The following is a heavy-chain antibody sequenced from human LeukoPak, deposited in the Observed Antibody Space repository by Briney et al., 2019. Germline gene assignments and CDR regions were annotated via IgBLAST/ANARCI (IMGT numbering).Heavy chain of an antibody. V-gene: IGHV3-23*01. CDR3: AKVSGYSFGYYYYMDV. D-gene: IGHD5-18*01. CDR2: ISGSGGST. J-gene: IGHJ6*03. CDR1: GFTFSSYA. Sequence: GGSLSLSCAASGFTFSSYAMSWVRQAPGQGLEWVSAISGSGGSTYYADSVKGRFTISRDNSKNTLYLQMNSLRAEDTAVYYCAKVSGYSFGYYYYMDVWGKGTTVTVSS.